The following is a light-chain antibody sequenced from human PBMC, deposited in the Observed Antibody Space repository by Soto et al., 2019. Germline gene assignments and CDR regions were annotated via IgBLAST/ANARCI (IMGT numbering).Light chain of an antibody. V-gene: IGKV3-11*01. CDR1: QSVNRY. J-gene: IGKJ5*01. CDR2: DTS. Sequence: EVVLTQSPATLSLSPGGRATLSCRASQSVNRYLAWYQQKPGQAPRLLIYDTSNRATGIPARFSGSWSGTDFTLTISSLEPEDFAVYYCQQRSNWPTFGQGTRLEIK. CDR3: QQRSNWPT.